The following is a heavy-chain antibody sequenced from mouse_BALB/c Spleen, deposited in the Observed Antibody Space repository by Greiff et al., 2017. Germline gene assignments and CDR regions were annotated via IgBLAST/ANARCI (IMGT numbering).Heavy chain of an antibody. V-gene: IGHV1-14*01. CDR3: ARSGDYDDHYFDY. D-gene: IGHD2-4*01. CDR1: GYTFTSYV. CDR2: INPYNDGT. J-gene: IGHJ2*01. Sequence: EVQLQQSGPELVKPGASVKMSCKASGYTFTSYVMHWVKQKPGQGLEWIGYINPYNDGTKYNEKFKGKATLTSDKSSSTAYMELSSLTSEDSAVYYCARSGDYDDHYFDYWGQGTTLTVSS.